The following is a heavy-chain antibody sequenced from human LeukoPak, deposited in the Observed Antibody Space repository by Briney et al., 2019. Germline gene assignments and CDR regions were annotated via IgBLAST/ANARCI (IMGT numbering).Heavy chain of an antibody. CDR1: GGTFSSYA. V-gene: IGHV1-69*04. D-gene: IGHD6-13*01. CDR3: ARGGAIAAAGMDY. CDR2: IIPILGIA. J-gene: IGHJ4*02. Sequence: SVKVSCKASGGTFSSYAISWVRQAPGQGLEWMGRIIPILGIANYAQKFQGRVTITADKSTSTAYMELSSLRSEDTAVYYCARGGAIAAAGMDYWGQGTLVTVSS.